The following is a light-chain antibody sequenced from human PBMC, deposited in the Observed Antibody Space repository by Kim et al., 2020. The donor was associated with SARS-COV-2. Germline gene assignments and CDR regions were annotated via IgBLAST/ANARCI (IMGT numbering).Light chain of an antibody. Sequence: EIVMTQSPATLSVSPGEGVTLSCRASQTISSNLGWYQQKPGQAPRLLIYGASTRATGVPARFGGSGSGTEFTLTISSLQSEDFAVYCCQQYNDWPWTFGQGTKVDIK. V-gene: IGKV3-15*01. CDR1: QTISSN. CDR2: GAS. J-gene: IGKJ1*01. CDR3: QQYNDWPWT.